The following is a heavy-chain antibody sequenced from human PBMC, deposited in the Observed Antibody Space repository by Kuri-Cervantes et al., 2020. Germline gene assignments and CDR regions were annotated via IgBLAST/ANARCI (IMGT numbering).Heavy chain of an antibody. D-gene: IGHD2-2*01. CDR3: ARAIGLYQLLAGGYYYGMDV. CDR2: ISYDGSNK. CDR1: GFTFSSYA. V-gene: IGHV3-30-3*01. J-gene: IGHJ6*02. Sequence: LSLTCAASGFTFSSYAMHSVRQAPGKGLEWVAVISYDGSNKYYADSVKGRFTISRDNSKNTLYLQMNSLRSEDTAVYYCARAIGLYQLLAGGYYYGMDVWGQGTTVTVSS.